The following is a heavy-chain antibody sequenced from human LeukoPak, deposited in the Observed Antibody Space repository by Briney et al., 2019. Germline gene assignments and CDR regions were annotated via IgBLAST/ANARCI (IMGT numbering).Heavy chain of an antibody. CDR1: GFTFSSYE. V-gene: IGHV3-48*03. D-gene: IGHD6-19*01. CDR3: ARGRAVAANLDFDY. Sequence: GGSLLLSCAASGFTFSSYEMNWVRQAPGKGLEWVSYISSSGSTIYYADSVKGRFTISRDNAKNSLYLQMNSLRAEDTAVYYCARGRAVAANLDFDYWGQGTLVTVSS. CDR2: ISSSGSTI. J-gene: IGHJ4*02.